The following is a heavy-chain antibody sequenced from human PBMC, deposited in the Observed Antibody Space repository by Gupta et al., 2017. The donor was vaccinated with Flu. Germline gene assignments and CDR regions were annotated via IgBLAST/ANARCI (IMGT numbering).Heavy chain of an antibody. D-gene: IGHD5-12*01. CDR3: ARDVWVGGSGYGKYYFDN. J-gene: IGHJ4*02. CDR2: INPNRGGT. CDR1: GYTFTVYY. V-gene: IGHV1-2*06. Sequence: QLVQPGPVLQKPGPSVKVSCKASGYTFTVYYMPWVRQAPGQGLEWMGRINPNRGGTNYAQKFQGRVTMTRDTSISTAYMELSRLRSDDTAVYYCARDVWVGGSGYGKYYFDNWGQGTLVTVSS.